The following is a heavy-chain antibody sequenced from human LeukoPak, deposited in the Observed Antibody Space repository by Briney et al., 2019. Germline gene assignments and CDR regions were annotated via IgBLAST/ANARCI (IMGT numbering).Heavy chain of an antibody. D-gene: IGHD6-19*01. CDR2: IIPVLGVS. J-gene: IGHJ4*02. CDR1: GGSFSSYV. CDR3: ARSIAVAGYYFDY. V-gene: IGHV1-69*04. Sequence: SVKVSCKASGGSFSSYVITWVRQAPGQGLEWMGRIIPVLGVSNFAQKFEGRVTITADKSTNTAHMELSSLRSEDTAVYYCARSIAVAGYYFDYWGQGTLVTVSS.